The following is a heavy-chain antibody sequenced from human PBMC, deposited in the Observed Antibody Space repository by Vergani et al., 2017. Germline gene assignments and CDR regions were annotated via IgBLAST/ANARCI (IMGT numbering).Heavy chain of an antibody. V-gene: IGHV3-49*03. J-gene: IGHJ4*02. Sequence: EVQLVESGGGLVQPGRSLRLSCTASGFTFGDYAMSWFRQAPGKGLEWVGFIRSKAYGGTTEYAASVKGRFTISRDDSKSIAYLQMNSLRPEDTAVYYCARDTVTGSRYFDYWGQGTLVTVSS. D-gene: IGHD6-19*01. CDR1: GFTFGDYA. CDR2: IRSKAYGGTT. CDR3: ARDTVTGSRYFDY.